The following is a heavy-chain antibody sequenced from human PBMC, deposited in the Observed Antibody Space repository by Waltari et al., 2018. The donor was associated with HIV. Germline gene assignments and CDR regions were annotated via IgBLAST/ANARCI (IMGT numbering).Heavy chain of an antibody. CDR3: ARGDYYYYDSSGLDS. CDR2: VNDSGDT. D-gene: IGHD3-22*01. Sequence: VHLQQWAAGLPKPSETLSLTCAVYGGSFNGYYWTWIRQSPGRGLEWIGEVNDSGDTNYNSSLKSRATMSVNTFKNQFSLKLMSVTAADTATYYCARGDYYYYDSSGLDSWGQGTPVTVSS. V-gene: IGHV4-34*02. J-gene: IGHJ1*01. CDR1: GGSFNGYY.